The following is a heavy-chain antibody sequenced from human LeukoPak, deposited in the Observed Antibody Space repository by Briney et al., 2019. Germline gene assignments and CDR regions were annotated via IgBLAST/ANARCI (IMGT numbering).Heavy chain of an antibody. V-gene: IGHV3-30*02. CDR1: GFIFSNYG. CDR3: AKDRDYYGSGSDY. Sequence: GGSLRLSCAASGFIFSNYGMHWVRQAPGKGLEWVAIIWNDGSNKYYADSVKGRFTISRDNSKNTLFLQMNSLRAEDTAIYYCAKDRDYYGSGSDYWGQGTLVTVSS. D-gene: IGHD3-10*01. CDR2: IWNDGSNK. J-gene: IGHJ4*02.